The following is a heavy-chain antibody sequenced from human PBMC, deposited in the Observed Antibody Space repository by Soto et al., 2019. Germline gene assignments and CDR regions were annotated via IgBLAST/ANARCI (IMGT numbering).Heavy chain of an antibody. CDR2: ISSSSSTI. CDR1: GFTFSRYS. V-gene: IGHV3-48*01. CDR3: ARLAPYGDYDALDY. Sequence: GGSLRLSCAASGFTFSRYSMNWVRQAPGKGLEWVSYISSSSSTIYYADSVKGRFTIFRDNAKNSLYLQMNSLRAEDTAVYYCARLAPYGDYDALDYWGQGTLVTVSS. D-gene: IGHD4-17*01. J-gene: IGHJ4*02.